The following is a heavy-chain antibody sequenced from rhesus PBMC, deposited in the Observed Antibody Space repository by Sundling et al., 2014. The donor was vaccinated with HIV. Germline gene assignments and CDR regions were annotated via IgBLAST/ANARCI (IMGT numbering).Heavy chain of an antibody. CDR2: TYGSSGNT. D-gene: IGHD3-22*01. CDR3: ARDPGGYYFDF. Sequence: QLQLQESGPGLVKPSETLSVTCAVSGGSISSSFWSWIRQAPGKGLEWIGNTYGSSGNTYYNPSLKSRVTISKDTSKKQFSLSLTSVTAADTAVYYCARDPGGYYFDFWGQGVLVTVSS. J-gene: IGHJ4*01. V-gene: IGHV4-169*02. CDR1: GGSISSSF.